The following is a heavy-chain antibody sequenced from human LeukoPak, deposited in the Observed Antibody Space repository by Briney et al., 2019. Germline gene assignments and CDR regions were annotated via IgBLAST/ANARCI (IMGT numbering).Heavy chain of an antibody. D-gene: IGHD3-9*01. Sequence: GASVKVSCKASGYTFTSYGISWVRQAPGQGLEWMGWINPNSGGTNYAQKFQGRVTMTRYTSISTAYMELSRLRADDTAVYYCAREAPPYYDILTGYYNVRYFDYWGQGTLVTVSS. CDR3: AREAPPYYDILTGYYNVRYFDY. CDR1: GYTFTSYG. V-gene: IGHV1-2*02. J-gene: IGHJ4*02. CDR2: INPNSGGT.